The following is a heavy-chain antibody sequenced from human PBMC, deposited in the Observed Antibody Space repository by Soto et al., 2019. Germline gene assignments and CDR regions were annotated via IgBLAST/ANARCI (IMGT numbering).Heavy chain of an antibody. V-gene: IGHV1-69*02. J-gene: IGHJ4*02. CDR2: IVPILGIA. CDR1: GGTFSSYT. Sequence: QVQLVQSGAEVKKPGSSVKVSCKASGGTFSSYTISWVRQAPGQGLEWMGRIVPILGIANYAQKFQGRVTITAEKSTSTAYMELSSLRSEDTAVYYCANGGDGYNSGFDYWGQGTLVTVSS. D-gene: IGHD5-12*01. CDR3: ANGGDGYNSGFDY.